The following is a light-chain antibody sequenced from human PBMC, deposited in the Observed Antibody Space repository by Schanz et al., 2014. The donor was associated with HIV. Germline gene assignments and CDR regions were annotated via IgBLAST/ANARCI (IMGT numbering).Light chain of an antibody. CDR1: SSDVGGYNY. J-gene: IGLJ1*01. CDR2: DVS. Sequence: QSALTQPRSVSGSPGQSVTISCTGTSSDVGGYNYVSWYQQHPGKAPKLMIYDVSKRPSGVPDRFSGSKSGNTASLTISGLQAEDEADYYCCSYAGSXTHVFGTGTXLTVL. V-gene: IGLV2-11*01. CDR3: CSYAGSXTHV.